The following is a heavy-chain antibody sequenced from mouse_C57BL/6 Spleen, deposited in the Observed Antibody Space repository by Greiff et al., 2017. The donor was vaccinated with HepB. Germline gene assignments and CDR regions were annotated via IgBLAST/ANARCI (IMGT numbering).Heavy chain of an antibody. Sequence: VQLQQSGAELVRPGASVKLSCTASGFNIKDDYMHWVKQRPEQGLEWIGWIDPENGDTEYASKFQGKANITADTSSNTAYLQLSSLTSEDTAVYFCTCLLLLSAYWGQGTLVTVSA. D-gene: IGHD1-1*01. CDR3: TCLLLLSAY. CDR1: GFNIKDDY. CDR2: IDPENGDT. J-gene: IGHJ3*01. V-gene: IGHV14-4*01.